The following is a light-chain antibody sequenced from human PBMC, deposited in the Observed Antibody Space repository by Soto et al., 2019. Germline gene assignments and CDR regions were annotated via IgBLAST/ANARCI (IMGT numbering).Light chain of an antibody. CDR3: SSFPASKTWV. J-gene: IGLJ3*02. V-gene: IGLV2-14*01. CDR2: EVS. CDR1: SSDVGAYDY. Sequence: QSALTQPASVAGSPGQSITISCTGTSSDVGAYDYVSWYQQHPGKAPKFMLYEVSNRPSGLSDRFSGAKSGNTASLTISGLQAEYEADYYCSSFPASKTWVFGGGTKLTVL.